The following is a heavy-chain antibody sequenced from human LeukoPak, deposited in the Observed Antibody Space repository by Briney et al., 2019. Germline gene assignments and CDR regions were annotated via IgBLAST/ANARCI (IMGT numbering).Heavy chain of an antibody. V-gene: IGHV4-59*01. J-gene: IGHJ4*02. Sequence: PLETLSLTCSVSGGFINDYYWSWIRQPPGKGLEWTGYIHYSGATNYNPSLKSRVIMSVDTSRNQFSLNLYSVTAADTAMYYCARHSSGWHLDFWGQGTLVTVSS. CDR2: IHYSGAT. D-gene: IGHD6-19*01. CDR3: ARHSSGWHLDF. CDR1: GGFINDYY.